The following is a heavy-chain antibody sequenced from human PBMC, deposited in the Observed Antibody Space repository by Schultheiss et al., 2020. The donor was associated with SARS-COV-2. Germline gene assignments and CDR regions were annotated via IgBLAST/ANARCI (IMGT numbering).Heavy chain of an antibody. J-gene: IGHJ6*02. D-gene: IGHD1-1*01. CDR3: AKDTSYPITTLGYYYYYGMDV. Sequence: GESLKISCAASGFTFSSYGMHWVRQAPGKGLEWVAVIWYDGSNKYYADSVKGRFTISRDNSKNTLYLQMNSLRAEDTAVYYCAKDTSYPITTLGYYYYYGMDVWGQGTTVTVSS. CDR2: IWYDGSNK. V-gene: IGHV3-30*02. CDR1: GFTFSSYG.